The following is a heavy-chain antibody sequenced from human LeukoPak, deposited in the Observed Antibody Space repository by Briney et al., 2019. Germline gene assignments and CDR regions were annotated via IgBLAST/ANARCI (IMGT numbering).Heavy chain of an antibody. V-gene: IGHV1-69*04. D-gene: IGHD1-1*01. J-gene: IGHJ4*02. CDR1: GGTFSSYA. CDR2: IIPILGIA. Sequence: SVKVSCKASGGTFSSYAISWVRQAPGQGLEWMGRIIPILGIANYAQKFQGRVTITADKSTSTAYMELSSLRSEDTAVYYCARVLAGTYYFDYWGQGTLVTVSS. CDR3: ARVLAGTYYFDY.